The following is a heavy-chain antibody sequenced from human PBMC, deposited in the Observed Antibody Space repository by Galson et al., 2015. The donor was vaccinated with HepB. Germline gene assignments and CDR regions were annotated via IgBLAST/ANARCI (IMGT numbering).Heavy chain of an antibody. D-gene: IGHD3-3*02. J-gene: IGHJ4*02. CDR3: ARPLGGHLFDY. V-gene: IGHV3-23*01. Sequence: SLRLSCAASGFTFSSYGMSWVRQAPGQGLEWVSTFSGSGNIFYADSVEGRFTISRDNSKNTLYLQMNSLRVDDTAVYFCARPLGGHLFDYWGQGTLVTVSS. CDR2: FSGSGNI. CDR1: GFTFSSYG.